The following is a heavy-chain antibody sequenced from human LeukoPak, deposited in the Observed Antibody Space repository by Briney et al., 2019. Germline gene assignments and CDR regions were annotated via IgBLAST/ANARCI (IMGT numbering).Heavy chain of an antibody. CDR1: GYSISSGYY. J-gene: IGHJ4*02. CDR2: IYHSGST. CDR3: ARQFTDYDFWSGFWGGYYFDY. D-gene: IGHD3-3*01. Sequence: SETLSLTCAVSGYSISSGYYWGWIRQPPGKGLEWIGSIYHSGSTYYNPSLKSRITISVDTSKNQSSLKLSSVTAADTAVYYCARQFTDYDFWSGFWGGYYFDYWGQGTLVTVSS. V-gene: IGHV4-38-2*01.